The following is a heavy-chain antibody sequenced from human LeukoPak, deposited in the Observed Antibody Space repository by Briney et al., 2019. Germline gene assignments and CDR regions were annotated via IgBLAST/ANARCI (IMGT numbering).Heavy chain of an antibody. CDR2: ISSSSSYI. J-gene: IGHJ4*02. CDR3: ARDRLSTLDY. CDR1: GFTFSSYS. V-gene: IGHV3-21*01. Sequence: GGSLRLSCAASGFTFSSYSMNWVRKAPGKGLEWVSSISSSSSYIYYADSVKGRFTIPRDNAKNSLYLQMNSLRAEDTAVYYCARDRLSTLDYWGQGTLVTVSS. D-gene: IGHD6-6*01.